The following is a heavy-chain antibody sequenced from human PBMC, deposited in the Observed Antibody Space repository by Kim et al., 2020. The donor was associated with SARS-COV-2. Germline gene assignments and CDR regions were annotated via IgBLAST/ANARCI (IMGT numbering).Heavy chain of an antibody. J-gene: IGHJ5*02. CDR2: IDPSDSYT. D-gene: IGHD4-17*01. V-gene: IGHV5-10-1*01. Sequence: GESLKISCKGSGYSFTSYWISWVRQMPGKGLEWMGRIDPSDSYTNYSPSFQGHVTISADKSISTAYLQWSSLKASDTAMYYCAREADGGPTTLDGNWFDPWGQGTLVTVSS. CDR3: AREADGGPTTLDGNWFDP. CDR1: GYSFTSYW.